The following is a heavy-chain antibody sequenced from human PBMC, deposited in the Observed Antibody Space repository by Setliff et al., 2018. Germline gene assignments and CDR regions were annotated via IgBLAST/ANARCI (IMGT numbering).Heavy chain of an antibody. CDR3: ARAGGGSSFTAYYYYYYMDV. V-gene: IGHV4-4*07. D-gene: IGHD6-13*01. Sequence: PSETLSLTCTVSGGSISSYYWSWIRQPAGKGLEWIGRIYTSGSTNYNPSLKSRVTMSVDTSKNQFSLKLSSVTAADTAVYYCARAGGGSSFTAYYYYYYMDVWGKGTTGTVSS. J-gene: IGHJ6*03. CDR2: IYTSGST. CDR1: GGSISSYY.